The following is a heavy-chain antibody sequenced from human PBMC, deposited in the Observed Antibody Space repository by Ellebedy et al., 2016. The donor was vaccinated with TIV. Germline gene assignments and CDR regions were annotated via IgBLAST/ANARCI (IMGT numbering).Heavy chain of an antibody. Sequence: GGSLRLSCAASGFPFSTYVMHWVRQAPGKGLEWAAVIWSDGSYKYYADSVKGRFTITGDSSKNTVYLQMTSLRADETAVYYCARGGYCSSTSCAPADAFDVWGPGTEVTISS. J-gene: IGHJ3*01. CDR1: GFPFSTYV. CDR2: IWSDGSYK. V-gene: IGHV3-33*01. CDR3: ARGGYCSSTSCAPADAFDV. D-gene: IGHD2-2*01.